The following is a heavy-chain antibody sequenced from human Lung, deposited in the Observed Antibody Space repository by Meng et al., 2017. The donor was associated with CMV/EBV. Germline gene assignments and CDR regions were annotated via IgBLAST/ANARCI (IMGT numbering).Heavy chain of an antibody. Sequence: ASVKVSCKASGYTFTDHYFHWVRQAPGQGLEWMGWIYPNSGGTHYAQKFQGRLTVTTDTSISTGDMELSSLGSDDTAVYYCARDNDWGPDYWGQGTLVTVSS. J-gene: IGHJ4*02. V-gene: IGHV1-2*02. CDR1: GYTFTDHY. CDR2: IYPNSGGT. D-gene: IGHD3-9*01. CDR3: ARDNDWGPDY.